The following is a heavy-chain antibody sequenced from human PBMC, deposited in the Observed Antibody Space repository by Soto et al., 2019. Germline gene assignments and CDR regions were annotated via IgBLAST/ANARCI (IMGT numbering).Heavy chain of an antibody. Sequence: QVQLVQSGAEVKKPGASVTVSCKASGYMFTEYYIHWVRQAPGHELEWMGIINPNKGNTGYAQKLQGRVTMPGDTSTSTVCMGLRSLTSEDTAVYYCARDLGGRSSRGGDWSDPWGQGTQVTVSS. CDR3: ARDLGGRSSRGGDWSDP. CDR1: GYMFTEYY. V-gene: IGHV1-46*01. J-gene: IGHJ5*02. D-gene: IGHD3-10*01. CDR2: INPNKGNT.